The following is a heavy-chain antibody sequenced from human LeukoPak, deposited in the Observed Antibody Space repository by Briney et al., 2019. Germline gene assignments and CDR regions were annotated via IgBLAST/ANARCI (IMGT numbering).Heavy chain of an antibody. CDR1: GFTFSSYG. D-gene: IGHD6-13*01. CDR3: AKFFYGSSSWGS. J-gene: IGHJ4*02. Sequence: GGSLRLSCAASGFTFSSYGMHWVRQAPGKGLGWVAVTSYDGSNKYYADSVKGRFTISRDNSKNTLYLQMNSLRAEDTAVYYCAKFFYGSSSWGSWGQGTLVTVSS. CDR2: TSYDGSNK. V-gene: IGHV3-30*18.